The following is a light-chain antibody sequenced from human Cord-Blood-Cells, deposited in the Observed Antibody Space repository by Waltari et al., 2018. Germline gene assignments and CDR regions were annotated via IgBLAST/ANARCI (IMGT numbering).Light chain of an antibody. CDR2: AAS. CDR1: QNLSSY. V-gene: IGKV1-39*01. J-gene: IGKJ2*01. CDR3: QQSYSTHT. Sequence: DIQMTQSPSSLSASVGDRVTITCRASQNLSSYLNWYQQKPGKAPKLLIYAASSLQSGVPSRFSGSGSGTDFTLTISSLQPEDFATYYCQQSYSTHTFGQGTKLEIK.